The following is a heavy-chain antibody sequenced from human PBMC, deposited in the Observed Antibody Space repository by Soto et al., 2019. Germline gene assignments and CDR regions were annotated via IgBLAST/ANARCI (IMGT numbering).Heavy chain of an antibody. J-gene: IGHJ4*02. Sequence: EVHLLESGGGLVQPGGSLRLSCVASGFPFSIYHMNWVRQAPGKGLAWVSVITGSGDYTNYADSVKGRFTISRDNSKNTLYLQMNSLIAEDTAVYFCARRITSAFDYWGQGTLVTVSS. D-gene: IGHD1-20*01. CDR3: ARRITSAFDY. CDR1: GFPFSIYH. V-gene: IGHV3-23*01. CDR2: ITGSGDYT.